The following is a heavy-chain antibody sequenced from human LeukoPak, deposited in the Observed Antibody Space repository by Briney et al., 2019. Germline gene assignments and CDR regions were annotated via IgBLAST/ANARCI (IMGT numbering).Heavy chain of an antibody. D-gene: IGHD3-10*01. J-gene: IGHJ4*02. CDR1: GGSISSYY. V-gene: IGHV4-59*01. Sequence: PSETLSLTCTVSGGSISSYYWSWIRQPPGKGLEWIGYIYYSGSTNYNPSLKSRVTISVDTSKNQFSLKLSSETAADTAVYYCARYYYGSGSYYSDYWGQGTLVTVSS. CDR3: ARYYYGSGSYYSDY. CDR2: IYYSGST.